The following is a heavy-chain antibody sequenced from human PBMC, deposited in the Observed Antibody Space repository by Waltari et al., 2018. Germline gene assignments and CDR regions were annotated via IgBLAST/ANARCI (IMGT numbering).Heavy chain of an antibody. D-gene: IGHD6-25*01. CDR3: ARLGGKNAPAGY. Sequence: WVRQTPGKGLEWVANIKQDGSETYYVDSVKGRFTISRDNAKNSLYLQMNSLRAEDTAVYYCARLGGKNAPAGYWGQGTLVTVSS. V-gene: IGHV3-7*01. CDR2: IKQDGSET. J-gene: IGHJ4*02.